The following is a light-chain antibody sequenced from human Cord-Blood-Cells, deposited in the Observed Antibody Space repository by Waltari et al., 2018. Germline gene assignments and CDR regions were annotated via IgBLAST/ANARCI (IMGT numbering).Light chain of an antibody. CDR3: HAWDSSTAHVV. V-gene: IGLV3-1*01. Sequence: SYELTQPPSVSVAPGQAATITCPGDKLEHKYPCCYQQNPGQAPVLVIHQDSKRPSGIADRFSGSNSGNTATLTISGAQAMDEADYYCHAWDSSTAHVVFGGGTKLTVL. CDR2: QDS. CDR1: KLEHKY. J-gene: IGLJ2*01.